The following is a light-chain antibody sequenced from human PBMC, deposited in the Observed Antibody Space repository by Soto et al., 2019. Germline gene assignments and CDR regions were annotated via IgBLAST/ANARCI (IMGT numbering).Light chain of an antibody. J-gene: IGKJ1*01. CDR3: QQSYSTPQT. CDR2: AAS. Sequence: DIQMTQSPSSLSASVGVRVTITCGASRSISSYLNWYQQKPGKAPKLLIYAASSLQSGVPSRFSGSGSGTDFTLTISSLQPEDFATYYCQQSYSTPQTFGQGTKVEIK. CDR1: RSISSY. V-gene: IGKV1-39*01.